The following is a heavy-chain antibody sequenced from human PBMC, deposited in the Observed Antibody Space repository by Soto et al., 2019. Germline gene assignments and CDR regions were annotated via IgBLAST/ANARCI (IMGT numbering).Heavy chain of an antibody. CDR1: GYTFTGYY. V-gene: IGHV1-24*01. CDR3: ATAGRGGMDV. CDR2: FDPEDGET. J-gene: IGHJ6*03. D-gene: IGHD3-10*01. Sequence: GASVKVSCKASGYTFTGYYLHWARQAPGKGLEWMGGFDPEDGETIYAQKFQGRVTMTEDTSTDTAYMELSSLRSEDTAVYYCATAGRGGMDVWGKGTTVTVS.